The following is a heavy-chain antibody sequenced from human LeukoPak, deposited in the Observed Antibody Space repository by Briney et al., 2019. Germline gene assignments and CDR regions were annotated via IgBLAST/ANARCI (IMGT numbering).Heavy chain of an antibody. Sequence: PSETLSLTCSVYSGSFSGYYWSWIRQPPGKGLEWIGEINHSVGTNYNPSLKSRVTMSLDTSKNQFSLKLSSVTAADTAVYYCARAGPAYYYYYMDVWGKGTTVTVSS. CDR3: ARAGPAYYYYYMDV. CDR1: SGSFSGYY. CDR2: INHSVGT. V-gene: IGHV4-34*01. J-gene: IGHJ6*03.